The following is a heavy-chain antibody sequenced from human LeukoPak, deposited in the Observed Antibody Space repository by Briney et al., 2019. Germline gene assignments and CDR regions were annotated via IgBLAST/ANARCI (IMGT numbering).Heavy chain of an antibody. V-gene: IGHV1-69*06. D-gene: IGHD2-15*01. CDR2: IIPIFGTA. CDR1: GGTFSSYA. Sequence: SVKVSCKASGGTFSSYAISWVRQAPGQGLEWMGGIIPIFGTANYAQKFQGRVTITADKSTSTAYMELSSLRSEDTAVYYCARERLYCSGGSCYFSPPNDYWGQGTLVTVSS. J-gene: IGHJ4*02. CDR3: ARERLYCSGGSCYFSPPNDY.